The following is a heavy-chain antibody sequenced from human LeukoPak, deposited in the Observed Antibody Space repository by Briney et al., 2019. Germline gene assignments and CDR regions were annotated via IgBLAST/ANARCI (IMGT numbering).Heavy chain of an antibody. CDR3: ARERGPIAVGNNWFDP. J-gene: IGHJ5*02. Sequence: SVKVSCKASGGTFSSYAISWVRQAPGQGLEWMGGIIPIFGTANYAQKFQGRVTMTRDTSTSTVYMELSSLRSEDTAVYYCARERGPIAVGNNWFDPWGQGTLVTVSS. CDR2: IIPIFGTA. D-gene: IGHD6-19*01. V-gene: IGHV1-69*05. CDR1: GGTFSSYA.